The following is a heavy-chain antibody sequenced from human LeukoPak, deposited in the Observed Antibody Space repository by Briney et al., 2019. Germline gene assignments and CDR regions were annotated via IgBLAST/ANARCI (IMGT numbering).Heavy chain of an antibody. D-gene: IGHD3-10*01. CDR3: ASERSGSYYNGNDY. V-gene: IGHV3-74*01. Sequence: GGSLRLSCAASGFTFSSYWMHWVRQAPGKGLVWVSRINSDGSSTSYADSVKGRFTISRDNSKNTLYLQMNSLRAEDTAVYYCASERSGSYYNGNDYWGQGTLVTVSS. CDR1: GFTFSSYW. J-gene: IGHJ4*02. CDR2: INSDGSST.